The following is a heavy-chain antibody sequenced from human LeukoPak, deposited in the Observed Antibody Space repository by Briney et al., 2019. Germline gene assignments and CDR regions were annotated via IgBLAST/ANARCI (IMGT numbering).Heavy chain of an antibody. CDR3: ATYYYDSGGFHFHH. D-gene: IGHD3-22*01. Sequence: GGSLRLSCAASGFTFRSYGMHWVRQAPGKGLEYVSAISSNGGRTYYANSVKGRFTISRDNSSNTLYLQMGSLRAEDMAVYYCATYYYDSGGFHFHHWGQGTLVTVSS. CDR2: ISSNGGRT. J-gene: IGHJ1*01. CDR1: GFTFRSYG. V-gene: IGHV3-64*01.